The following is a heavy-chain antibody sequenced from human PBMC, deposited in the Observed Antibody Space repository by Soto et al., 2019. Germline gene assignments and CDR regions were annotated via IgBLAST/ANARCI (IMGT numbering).Heavy chain of an antibody. CDR1: GFTFSSYA. V-gene: IGHV3-30-3*01. D-gene: IGHD2-21*02. Sequence: PGGSLRLSCAASGFTFSSYAMHWVRQAPGKGLEWVAVISYDGSNKYYADSVKGRFTISRDNSKNTLYLQMNSLRAEDTAVYYCARDRGGNSEHYFDYWGQGTLVTVSS. CDR2: ISYDGSNK. J-gene: IGHJ4*02. CDR3: ARDRGGNSEHYFDY.